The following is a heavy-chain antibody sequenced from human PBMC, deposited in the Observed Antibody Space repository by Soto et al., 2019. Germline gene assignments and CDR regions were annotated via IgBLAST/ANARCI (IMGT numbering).Heavy chain of an antibody. V-gene: IGHV3-30*18. J-gene: IGHJ6*02. CDR1: GFTFSSYG. Sequence: GGSLRLSCAASGFTFSSYGMHWVRQAPGKGLEWVAVISYDGSNKYYADSVKGRFTISRDNSKNTLYLQMNSLRAEDTAVYYCAKGKGRQQWLVFYYGMDVWGQGTTVTVSS. D-gene: IGHD6-19*01. CDR2: ISYDGSNK. CDR3: AKGKGRQQWLVFYYGMDV.